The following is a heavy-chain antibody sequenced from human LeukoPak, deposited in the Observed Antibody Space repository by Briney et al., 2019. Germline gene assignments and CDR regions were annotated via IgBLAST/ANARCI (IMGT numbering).Heavy chain of an antibody. Sequence: GESLKISCKGSGYSFTSYWIGWVRQMPGKGLEWMGIIYPGDSDTRYSPSFQGQATISADKSISTAYLQWSSLKASDTAMYYCARLKDAFVNAFDIWGQGTMVTVSS. V-gene: IGHV5-51*01. CDR3: ARLKDAFVNAFDI. CDR2: IYPGDSDT. J-gene: IGHJ3*02. D-gene: IGHD2-21*01. CDR1: GYSFTSYW.